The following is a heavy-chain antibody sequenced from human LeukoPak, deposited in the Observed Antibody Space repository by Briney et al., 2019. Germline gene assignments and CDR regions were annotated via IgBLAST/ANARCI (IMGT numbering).Heavy chain of an antibody. CDR3: AKNWVASSWFNWFDP. CDR2: ISGSAGGT. J-gene: IGHJ5*02. Sequence: LTGGSLRLSCAASGFTFSTYALSRVRQAPGKGLEWDSSISGSAGGTYYADSVKGRFTISRDNSKNTLYLQMHSLRAEDTAVYYCAKNWVASSWFNWFDPWGQGTLVAVSS. V-gene: IGHV3-23*01. D-gene: IGHD6-13*01. CDR1: GFTFSTYA.